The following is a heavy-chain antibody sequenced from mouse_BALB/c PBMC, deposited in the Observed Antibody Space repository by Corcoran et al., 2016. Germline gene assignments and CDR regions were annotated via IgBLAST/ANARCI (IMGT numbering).Heavy chain of an antibody. Sequence: QVTLKESGPGILQPSQTLSLSCSFAGFSLSTSGMGVSWIRQPSGKGLEWLAHIYWDDDKRYNPSLKSRLTISKDTSSNQVFLKITSVDTADTATYYCARTARAMFAYWGQGTLVTVSA. J-gene: IGHJ3*01. CDR1: GFSLSTSGMG. D-gene: IGHD3-1*01. V-gene: IGHV8-12*01. CDR3: ARTARAMFAY. CDR2: IYWDDDK.